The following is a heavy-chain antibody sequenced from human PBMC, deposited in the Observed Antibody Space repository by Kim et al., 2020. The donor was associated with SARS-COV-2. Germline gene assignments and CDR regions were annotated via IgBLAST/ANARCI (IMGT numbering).Heavy chain of an antibody. V-gene: IGHV4-31*03. CDR2: IYYSGTA. Sequence: SETLSLTCIVSGGSISSANYYWSWIRQHPGKGLEWIGYIYYSGTAYYNPSVESRVTISVDTSQNQFSLRLSSVTAADTAMYYCAGEVIIPGDTDAFDLWGQGTMVTVS. J-gene: IGHJ3*01. CDR1: GGSISSANYY. CDR3: AGEVIIPGDTDAFDL. D-gene: IGHD3-3*01.